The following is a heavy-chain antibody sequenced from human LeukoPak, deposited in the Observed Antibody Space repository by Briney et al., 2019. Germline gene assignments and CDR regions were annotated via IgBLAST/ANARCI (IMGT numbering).Heavy chain of an antibody. CDR1: GGSFSGYY. V-gene: IGHV4-34*01. CDR2: INHSGST. J-gene: IGHJ4*02. CDR3: ARLALPTGTLDY. Sequence: PSQTLSLTCAVYGGSFSGYYWSWIRQPPGKGLEWIGEINHSGSTNYNPSLKSRVTISVDTSKNQFSLKLSSVTAADTAVYYCARLALPTGTLDYWGQGTLVTVSS. D-gene: IGHD1-1*01.